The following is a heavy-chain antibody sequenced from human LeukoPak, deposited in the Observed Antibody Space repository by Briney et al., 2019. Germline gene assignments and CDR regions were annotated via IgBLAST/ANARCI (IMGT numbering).Heavy chain of an antibody. CDR1: GYTFTGYY. CDR2: INPNSGGT. CDR3: ARESRYSSGWYSGYYYYGMDV. D-gene: IGHD6-19*01. Sequence: ASVKVSCKASGYTFTGYYMHWVRQAPGQGLEWMGWINPNSGGTNYAQKFQGWVTMTRDTSISTAYMELSRPRSDDTAVYYCARESRYSSGWYSGYYYYGMDVWGQGTTVTVSS. J-gene: IGHJ6*02. V-gene: IGHV1-2*04.